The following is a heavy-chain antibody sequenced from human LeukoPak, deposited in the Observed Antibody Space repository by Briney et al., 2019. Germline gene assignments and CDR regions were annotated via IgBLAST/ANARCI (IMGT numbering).Heavy chain of an antibody. D-gene: IGHD6-19*01. V-gene: IGHV1-18*01. CDR3: ARDRIGVAGTAPEY. CDR2: ISGYNGVT. J-gene: IGHJ4*02. CDR1: GYTFFSYG. Sequence: ASVKVSCKASGYTFFSYGISWVRQAPGQGLEWMGWISGYNGVTNYAQKLQGRVTMTTDASTTTVYMELRSLRSDDTAVYYCARDRIGVAGTAPEYWGQGTLVTVSS.